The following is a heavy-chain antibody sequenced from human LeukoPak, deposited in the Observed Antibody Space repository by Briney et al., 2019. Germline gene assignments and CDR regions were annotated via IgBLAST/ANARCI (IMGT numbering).Heavy chain of an antibody. D-gene: IGHD3-10*01. CDR1: GGSISSYY. Sequence: SETLSLTCTVSGGSISSYYWSWIRQPAGKGLEWIGRIYTSGSTNYNPSLKSRVTMSVDTSKNQFSLKLSSVTAADTAVYYCARAHAGVRGGRYYYMDVWGKGTTVTISS. V-gene: IGHV4-4*07. CDR2: IYTSGST. CDR3: ARAHAGVRGGRYYYMDV. J-gene: IGHJ6*03.